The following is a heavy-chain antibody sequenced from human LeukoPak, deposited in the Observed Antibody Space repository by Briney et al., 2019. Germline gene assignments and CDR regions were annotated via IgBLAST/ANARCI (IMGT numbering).Heavy chain of an antibody. CDR2: IRYDGGNK. J-gene: IGHJ5*02. Sequence: GGSLRLSCAASGFTFSSYGMHWVRQAPGKGLEWVAFIRYDGGNKYYADSVKGRFTISRDNSKNTLYLQMNSLRAEDTAVYYCAKDWYDILTGYPTEEFDPWGQGTLVTVSS. D-gene: IGHD3-9*01. V-gene: IGHV3-30*02. CDR3: AKDWYDILTGYPTEEFDP. CDR1: GFTFSSYG.